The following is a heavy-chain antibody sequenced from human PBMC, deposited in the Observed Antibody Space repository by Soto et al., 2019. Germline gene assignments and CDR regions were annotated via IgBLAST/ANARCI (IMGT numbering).Heavy chain of an antibody. CDR1: GGTFSNYA. CDR3: ARDGTLYDSSGYYYLY. Sequence: SVKVSCKASGGTFSNYAISWVRQAPGQGLEWMGGIIPIFGTANYAQKFQGRVTITADESTRTAYMELSSLRSEDTAVYYCARDGTLYDSSGYYYLYWGQGTRVSVSS. D-gene: IGHD3-22*01. V-gene: IGHV1-69*13. J-gene: IGHJ4*02. CDR2: IIPIFGTA.